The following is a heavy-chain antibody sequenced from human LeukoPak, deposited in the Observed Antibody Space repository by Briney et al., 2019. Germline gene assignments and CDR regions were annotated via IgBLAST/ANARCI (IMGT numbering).Heavy chain of an antibody. D-gene: IGHD4-17*01. J-gene: IGHJ4*02. CDR3: ARRGESTSYGDYRFDY. Sequence: GGSLRLSCAAYGFAFRNYAMSWVRQAPGRGLEWVSAISGSSGLTYYADSVKGRFTISRDNSKNTLFLQMNSLRAEDTAVYYCARRGESTSYGDYRFDYWGQGTLVTVSS. CDR1: GFAFRNYA. V-gene: IGHV3-23*01. CDR2: ISGSSGLT.